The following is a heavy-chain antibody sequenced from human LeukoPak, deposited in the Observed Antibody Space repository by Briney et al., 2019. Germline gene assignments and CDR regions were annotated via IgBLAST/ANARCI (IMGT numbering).Heavy chain of an antibody. V-gene: IGHV3-11*01. CDR3: ARDLMKDYYGSGSYDY. Sequence: GGSLRLSCAASGFTFGDYFLRWIRQAPGKGLEWISYISSSGVTIYYADSVKGRFTISRDNAKNSLYLQMNSLRAEDTAVYYCARDLMKDYYGSGSYDYWGQGTLVTVSS. CDR2: ISSSGVTI. J-gene: IGHJ4*02. CDR1: GFTFGDYF. D-gene: IGHD3-10*01.